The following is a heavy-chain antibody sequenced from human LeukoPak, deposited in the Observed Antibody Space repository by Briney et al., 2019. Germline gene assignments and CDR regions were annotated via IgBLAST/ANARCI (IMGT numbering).Heavy chain of an antibody. V-gene: IGHV4-31*11. CDR2: IYYSGST. J-gene: IGHJ4*02. Sequence: SETLSLTYAVYGVSFSGYYWSWIRQHPGKGLEWIGYIYYSGSTYYNPSLKSRVTISVDTSKNQFSLKLSSVTAADTAVYYCARDCRGYYFDYWGQGTLVTVSS. CDR3: ARDCRGYYFDY. CDR1: GVSFSGYY.